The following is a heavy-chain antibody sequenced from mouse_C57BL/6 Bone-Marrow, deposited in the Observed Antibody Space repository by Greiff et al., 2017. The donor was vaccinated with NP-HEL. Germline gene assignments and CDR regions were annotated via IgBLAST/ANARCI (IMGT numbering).Heavy chain of an antibody. CDR3: ARDRDYDYDPGGFAY. CDR1: GYSITSGYY. Sequence: EVKLVESGPGLVKPSQSLSLTCSVTGYSITSGYYWNWIRQFPGNKLEWMGYISYDGSNNYNPSLKNRISITRDTSKNQFFLKLNSVTTEDTATYYCARDRDYDYDPGGFAYWGQGTLVTVSA. J-gene: IGHJ3*01. V-gene: IGHV3-6*01. D-gene: IGHD2-4*01. CDR2: ISYDGSN.